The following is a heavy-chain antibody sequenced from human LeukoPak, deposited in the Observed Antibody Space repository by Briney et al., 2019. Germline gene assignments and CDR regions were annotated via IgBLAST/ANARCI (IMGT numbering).Heavy chain of an antibody. D-gene: IGHD3-10*01. Sequence: SVKVSCKASGDTFSNYGISWVRQAPGQGLEWMGGIIPMFGTAYYAQKFRGRVTITADESTSTAYMELSSLRSEDTAVYYCARETKSLTLVRGLTMYYYYMDVWGKGTTVTISS. CDR2: IIPMFGTA. V-gene: IGHV1-69*13. J-gene: IGHJ6*03. CDR3: ARETKSLTLVRGLTMYYYYMDV. CDR1: GDTFSNYG.